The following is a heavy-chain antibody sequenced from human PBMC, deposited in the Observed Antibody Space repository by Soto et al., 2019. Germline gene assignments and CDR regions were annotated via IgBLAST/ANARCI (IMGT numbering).Heavy chain of an antibody. CDR1: GFTFSSYW. D-gene: IGHD2-2*01. Sequence: VQLVESGGGLVQPGGSLRLSCAASGFTFSSYWMHWVRQAPGKGLVWVSRINSDGSSTSYADSVKGRFTISRDNAKNTLYLQMNSLRAEDTAVYYCARDTVVVPAAIWAYYYYGMDVWGQGTTVTVSS. CDR2: INSDGSST. J-gene: IGHJ6*02. V-gene: IGHV3-74*01. CDR3: ARDTVVVPAAIWAYYYYGMDV.